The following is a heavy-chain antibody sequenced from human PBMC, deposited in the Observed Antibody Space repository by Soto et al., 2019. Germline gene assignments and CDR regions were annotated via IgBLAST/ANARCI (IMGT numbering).Heavy chain of an antibody. Sequence: GGSLRLSCAASGFTFSSYSMNWVRQAPGKGLEWVSSISSSSSYIYYADPVKGRFTISRDNAKNSLYLQMNSLRAEDTAVYYCARDIVLGGAFDIWGQGTMVTVSS. J-gene: IGHJ3*02. CDR3: ARDIVLGGAFDI. D-gene: IGHD1-26*01. V-gene: IGHV3-21*01. CDR1: GFTFSSYS. CDR2: ISSSSSYI.